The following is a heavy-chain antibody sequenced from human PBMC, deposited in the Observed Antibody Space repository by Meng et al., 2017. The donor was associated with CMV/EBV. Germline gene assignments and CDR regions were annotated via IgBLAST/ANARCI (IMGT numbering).Heavy chain of an antibody. J-gene: IGHJ4*02. D-gene: IGHD3-10*01. CDR1: GGSISSYY. CDR2: IYYSGST. V-gene: IGHV4-59*01. Sequence: SETLSLTCTVSGGSISSYYWSWIRQPPGKGLEWIGYIYYSGSTNYNPSLKSRVTRSVDTSKNQFYLKLSSVTAADTAVYYCARVGVGESFDYWGQGTLVTVSS. CDR3: ARVGVGESFDY.